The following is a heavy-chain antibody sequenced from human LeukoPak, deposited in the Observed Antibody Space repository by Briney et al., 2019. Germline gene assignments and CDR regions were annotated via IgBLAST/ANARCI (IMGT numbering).Heavy chain of an antibody. V-gene: IGHV7-4-1*02. CDR3: ARDQSGSYYR. D-gene: IGHD1-26*01. Sequence: ASVTVSCKASGYTFTIYAMNWVRQAPGQGLEWMGWINTNTGNPTYAQGFTGRFVFSLDTSVSTAYLQINSLKAEDTAVYYCARDQSGSYYRWGQGTLVTVSS. CDR2: INTNTGNP. J-gene: IGHJ4*02. CDR1: GYTFTIYA.